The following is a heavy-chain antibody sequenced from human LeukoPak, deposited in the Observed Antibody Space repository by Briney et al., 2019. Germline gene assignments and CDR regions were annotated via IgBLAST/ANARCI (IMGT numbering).Heavy chain of an antibody. CDR2: IIPIFGTA. CDR3: ARGPYSRSWSNFDY. V-gene: IGHV1-69*06. Sequence: SVKVSCKASGGTFSSYAISWVRQAPGQGLEWMGGIIPIFGTANYAQKFQGRVTITADKSTSTAYMELSSLRSEDTAVYYCARGPYSRSWSNFDYWGQGTLVTVSS. D-gene: IGHD6-13*01. J-gene: IGHJ4*02. CDR1: GGTFSSYA.